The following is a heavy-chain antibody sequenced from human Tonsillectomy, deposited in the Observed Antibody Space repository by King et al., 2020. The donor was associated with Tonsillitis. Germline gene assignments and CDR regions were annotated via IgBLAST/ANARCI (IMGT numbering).Heavy chain of an antibody. V-gene: IGHV2-70*01. D-gene: IGHD3-22*01. CDR2: IDLDDVK. J-gene: IGHJ4*02. CDR1: GFSLSTSGMC. Sequence: VTLKESGPALVKPTQTLTLTCTFSGFSLSTSGMCVSWIRQPPGKALEWLALIDLDDVKNYSTSLKTRLTISKDTSKNQVVLTKTNMDPVDTATYYRARCGVVAWAFDYWGQGTLVTVSS. CDR3: ARCGVVAWAFDY.